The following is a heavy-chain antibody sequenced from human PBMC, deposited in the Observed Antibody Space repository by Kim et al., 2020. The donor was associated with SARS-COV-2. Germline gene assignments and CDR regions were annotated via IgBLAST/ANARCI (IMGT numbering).Heavy chain of an antibody. J-gene: IGHJ5*02. CDR2: ISSSGSTI. CDR1: GFTFSDYY. V-gene: IGHV3-11*01. Sequence: GGSLRLSCAASGFTFSDYYMSWIRQAPGKGLEWVSYISSSGSTIYYADSVKGRFTISRDNAKNSLYLQMNSLSAEDTAVYYCARDPAGTVDWFDPWGQGTLVTVSS. CDR3: ARDPAGTVDWFDP. D-gene: IGHD6-13*01.